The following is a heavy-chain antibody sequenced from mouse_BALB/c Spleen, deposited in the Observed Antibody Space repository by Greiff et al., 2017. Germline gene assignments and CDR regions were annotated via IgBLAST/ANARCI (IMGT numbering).Heavy chain of an antibody. CDR2: ISSGGST. CDR1: GFTFSSYA. J-gene: IGHJ3*01. Sequence: DVKLVESGGGLVKPGGSLKLSCAASGFTFSSYAMSWVRQTPEKRLEWVASISSGGSTYYPDSVKGRFTISRDNARNILYLQMSSLRSEDTAMYYCARHYYGNEDWFAYWGQGTLVTVSA. CDR3: ARHYYGNEDWFAY. D-gene: IGHD2-1*01. V-gene: IGHV5-6-5*01.